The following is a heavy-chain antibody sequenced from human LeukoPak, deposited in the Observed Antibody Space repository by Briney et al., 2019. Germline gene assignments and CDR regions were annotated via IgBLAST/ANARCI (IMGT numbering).Heavy chain of an antibody. CDR2: ISGSGGST. CDR3: AKSKDIVVVVAATSYFDY. V-gene: IGHV3-23*01. CDR1: GFTFSSYA. D-gene: IGHD2-15*01. J-gene: IGHJ4*02. Sequence: GGSLRLSCAASGFTFSSYAMSWVCQAPGKGLEWVSAISGSGGSTYYADSVKGRFTISRDNSKNTLYLQMNSLRAEDTAVYYCAKSKDIVVVVAATSYFDYWGQGTLVTVSS.